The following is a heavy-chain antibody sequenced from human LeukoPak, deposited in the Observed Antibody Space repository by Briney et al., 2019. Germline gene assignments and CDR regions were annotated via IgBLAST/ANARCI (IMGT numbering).Heavy chain of an antibody. CDR2: IYYSGST. Sequence: SETLSLTCTVSGGSISSSSYYWGWIRQPPGKGLEWIGSIYYSGSTYYNPSLKSRVTISVDTSKNQFSLKPSSVTAADTAVYYCARHAGTMVRGVIGQIDYWGQGTLVTVSS. J-gene: IGHJ4*02. V-gene: IGHV4-39*01. D-gene: IGHD3-10*01. CDR1: GGSISSSSYY. CDR3: ARHAGTMVRGVIGQIDY.